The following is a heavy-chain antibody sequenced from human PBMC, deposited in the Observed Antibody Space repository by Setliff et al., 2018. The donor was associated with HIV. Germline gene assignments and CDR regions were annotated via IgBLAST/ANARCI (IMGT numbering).Heavy chain of an antibody. CDR2: INHSGRA. D-gene: IGHD2-8*01. CDR3: ARGAPYCNHGVCHLFDY. V-gene: IGHV4-34*01. J-gene: IGHJ4*01. CDR1: GGSISSYY. Sequence: PSETLSLTCSVSGGSISSYYWTWIRQPAGKGLEWLGEINHSGRARYNPSLKSRVTILVDTSKNQFSLRLSSVTAADTAVYYCARGAPYCNHGVCHLFDYWGHGNRVTVSS.